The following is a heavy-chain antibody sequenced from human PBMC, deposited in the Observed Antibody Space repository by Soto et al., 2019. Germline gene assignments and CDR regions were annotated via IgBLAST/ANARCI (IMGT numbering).Heavy chain of an antibody. D-gene: IGHD2-2*01. CDR2: IIPIFGTA. Sequence: SVKVSCKASGGTFSSYAISWVRQAPGQGLEWMGGIIPIFGTANYAQKFQGRVTITADESTSTAYMELSSLRSEDTAVYYCARGDIVVVPAARDYYYGMDVWGQGTTVTVSS. CDR3: ARGDIVVVPAARDYYYGMDV. V-gene: IGHV1-69*13. CDR1: GGTFSSYA. J-gene: IGHJ6*02.